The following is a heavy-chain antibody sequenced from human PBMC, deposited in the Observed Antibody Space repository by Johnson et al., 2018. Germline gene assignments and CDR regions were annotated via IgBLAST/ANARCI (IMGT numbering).Heavy chain of an antibody. CDR2: ISYDENNK. CDR3: ARGRGSYGGTGYLDV. J-gene: IGHJ6*03. Sequence: QVQLVQSGGGVVQPGRSLRLSCAASGFTFGTSAMHWVRQAPGKGLEWVAAISYDENNKYYSDSLRGRFTISRDNSKNTLFLQMTGLRTADTAVYYCARGRGSYGGTGYLDVWGKGPTVTVSS. V-gene: IGHV3-30*03. CDR1: GFTFGTSA. D-gene: IGHD4-23*01.